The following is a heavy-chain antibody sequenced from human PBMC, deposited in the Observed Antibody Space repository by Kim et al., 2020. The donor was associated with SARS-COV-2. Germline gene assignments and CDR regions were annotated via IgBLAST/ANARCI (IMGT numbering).Heavy chain of an antibody. CDR2: IRSNGGST. CDR3: VNDPKYSSSWLGMGDYY. Sequence: GGSLRLSCSGSGFTFSSYAMHWVRQAPGKGLEYVSSIRSNGGSTYYADSVKGRFTISRDNSKNSLYLQMSSLRAEDTAVYYCVNDPKYSSSWLGMGDYY. D-gene: IGHD6-13*01. J-gene: IGHJ6*01. CDR1: GFTFSSYA. V-gene: IGHV3-64D*06.